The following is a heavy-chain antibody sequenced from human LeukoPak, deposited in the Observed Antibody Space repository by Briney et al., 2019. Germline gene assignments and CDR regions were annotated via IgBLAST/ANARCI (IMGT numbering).Heavy chain of an antibody. CDR3: ARLFSGVTTFDY. Sequence: GGSLRLSCAASGFTFGYFWMSWVRQAPGRGLQWVASMKGDGSLIHYVDSVKGRFTISRDNARNSLYLQMNSLRAEDTAIYFCARLFSGVTTFDYWGQGALVTVST. J-gene: IGHJ4*02. CDR2: MKGDGSLI. D-gene: IGHD1-1*01. CDR1: GFTFGYFW. V-gene: IGHV3-7*01.